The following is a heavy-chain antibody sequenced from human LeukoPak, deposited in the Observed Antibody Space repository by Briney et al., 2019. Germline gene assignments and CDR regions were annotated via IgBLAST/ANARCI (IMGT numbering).Heavy chain of an antibody. V-gene: IGHV3-48*03. Sequence: PGGSLRLSCAASGFTFSSHEMNWVRQAPGKGLEWVSYITSSGSAIYYADSVKGRFTISRDNAKNSLYLQMNSLRAEDTAVYYCARGQYGDPPPGCDYWGQGTLVTVSS. CDR2: ITSSGSAI. CDR1: GFTFSSHE. J-gene: IGHJ4*02. CDR3: ARGQYGDPPPGCDY. D-gene: IGHD4-17*01.